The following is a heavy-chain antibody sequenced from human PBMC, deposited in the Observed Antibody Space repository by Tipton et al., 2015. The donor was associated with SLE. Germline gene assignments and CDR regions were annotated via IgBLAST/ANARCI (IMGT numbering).Heavy chain of an antibody. V-gene: IGHV4-34*01. CDR3: AVAPTITRGGFDV. D-gene: IGHD2-15*01. CDR2: INHSETT. CDR1: GGSFSDYY. Sequence: LRLSCAVYGGSFSDYYWSWIRQPPGKGLEWIGEINHSETTYYKSSLKSRVTMSVDTSKNHFSLKLSSLTATDTAVYFCAVAPTITRGGFDVWGQGTMVTVSA. J-gene: IGHJ3*01.